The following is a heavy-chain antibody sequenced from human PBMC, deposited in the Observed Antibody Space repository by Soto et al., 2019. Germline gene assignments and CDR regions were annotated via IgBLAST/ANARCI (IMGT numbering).Heavy chain of an antibody. CDR2: IWYDGSNK. Sequence: QVQLVESGGGVVQPGRSLRLSCAASGFTFSSYGMHWVRQAPGKGLEWVAVIWYDGSNKYYADSVKGRFTISRDNSKNTLYLQMNSLRAEDTAVYYCARVGVECGGDGGCGMDVWGQGTTVTVSS. CDR1: GFTFSSYG. CDR3: ARVGVECGGDGGCGMDV. D-gene: IGHD2-21*02. V-gene: IGHV3-33*01. J-gene: IGHJ6*02.